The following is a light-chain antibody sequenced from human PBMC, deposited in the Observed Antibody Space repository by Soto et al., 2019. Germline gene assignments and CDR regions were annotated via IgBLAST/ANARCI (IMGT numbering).Light chain of an antibody. J-gene: IGKJ1*01. CDR1: QIVSSSY. V-gene: IGKV3-20*01. Sequence: EIVFTQSPGTLSLSPGERATLSCRASQIVSSSYLAWYQQKPGQAPRLLIYGASSRATGIPDRFSGSGSGTDFTLTVSRLEPEDFAVYYCQQYGSSPRTFGQGTKVDIK. CDR2: GAS. CDR3: QQYGSSPRT.